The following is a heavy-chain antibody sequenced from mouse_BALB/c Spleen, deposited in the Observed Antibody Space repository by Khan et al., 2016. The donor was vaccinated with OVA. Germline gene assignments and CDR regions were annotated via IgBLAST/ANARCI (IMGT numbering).Heavy chain of an antibody. CDR2: IWGDGST. J-gene: IGHJ3*01. CDR3: ARELRLGGFAF. Sequence: QVQLKESGPGLVAPSQSLSITCTVSGFSLTGYGVNWVRQPPGKGLEWLGMIWGDGSTDYNSVLKSRLSINKDNSKSQVFLKMNSLQTDDTARYYCARELRLGGFAFWGQGTLVTVSA. CDR1: GFSLTGYG. V-gene: IGHV2-6-7*01. D-gene: IGHD1-2*01.